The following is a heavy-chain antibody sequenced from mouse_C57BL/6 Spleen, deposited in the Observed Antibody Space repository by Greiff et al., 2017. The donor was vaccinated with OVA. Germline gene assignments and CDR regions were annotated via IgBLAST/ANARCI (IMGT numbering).Heavy chain of an antibody. Sequence: VQLQQSGAELVRPGTSVKVSCKASGYAFTNYLIEWVKQRPGQGLEWIGVINPGSGGTNYNEKFKGKATLTAEKSSSTAYMQLSSLTSEDSAVYFCARWGQLRLRFAYWGQGTLVTVSA. CDR3: ARWGQLRLRFAY. V-gene: IGHV1-54*01. J-gene: IGHJ3*01. D-gene: IGHD3-2*02. CDR2: INPGSGGT. CDR1: GYAFTNYL.